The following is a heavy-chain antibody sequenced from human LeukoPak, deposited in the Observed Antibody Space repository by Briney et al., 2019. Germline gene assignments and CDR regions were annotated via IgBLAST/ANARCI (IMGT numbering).Heavy chain of an antibody. CDR1: GGSFSGYY. D-gene: IGHD2-21*02. CDR2: INHSGST. CDR3: ARGSESGGDIPPYYFDY. V-gene: IGHV4-34*01. Sequence: PSETLSLTCAVYGGSFSGYYWSWIRQPPGKGLEWIGEINHSGSTNYNPSLKSRVTISVDTSKNQFSLKLSSVTAADTAVYYCARGSESGGDIPPYYFDYWGQGTLATVSS. J-gene: IGHJ4*02.